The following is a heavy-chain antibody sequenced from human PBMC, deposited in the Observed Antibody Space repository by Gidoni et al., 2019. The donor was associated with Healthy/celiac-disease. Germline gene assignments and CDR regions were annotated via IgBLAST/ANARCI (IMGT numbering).Heavy chain of an antibody. D-gene: IGHD4-17*01. CDR1: GGSISSSSYY. J-gene: IGHJ4*02. CDR2: IYYSGST. Sequence: QLQLQESGPGLVKPSETLSLTCTVSGGSISSSSYYWGWIRQPPGKGLEWIGSIYYSGSTYYNPSLKSRVTISVDTSKNQFSLKLSSVTAADTAVYYCARQGPIDYGDYVDYWGQGTLVTVSS. CDR3: ARQGPIDYGDYVDY. V-gene: IGHV4-39*01.